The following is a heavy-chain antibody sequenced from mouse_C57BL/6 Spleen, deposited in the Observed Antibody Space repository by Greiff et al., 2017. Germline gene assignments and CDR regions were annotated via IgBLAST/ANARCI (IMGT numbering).Heavy chain of an antibody. CDR2: IRLKSDNYAT. Sequence: EVKVEESGGGLVQPGGSMKLSCVASGFTFSNYWMNWVRQSPEKGLEWVAQIRLKSDNYATHYAESVKGRFTISRDDSKSSVYLQMNNLRAEDTGIYYCTGRPYFDYWGQGTTLTVSS. V-gene: IGHV6-3*01. J-gene: IGHJ2*01. CDR1: GFTFSNYW. CDR3: TGRPYFDY.